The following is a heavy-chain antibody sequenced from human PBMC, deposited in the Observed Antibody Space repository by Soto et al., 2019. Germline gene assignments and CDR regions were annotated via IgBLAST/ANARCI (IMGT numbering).Heavy chain of an antibody. V-gene: IGHV1-46*01. Sequence: ASVKVSCKASGYTFTSYYMHWVRQAPGQGLEWMGIINPSGGSTSYAQKFQGRVTMTRDTSTSTVYMELSSLRSEDTAVYYCARDMPFPLSDFWSGYSFDYWGQGTLVTVSS. CDR3: ARDMPFPLSDFWSGYSFDY. D-gene: IGHD3-3*01. J-gene: IGHJ4*02. CDR2: INPSGGST. CDR1: GYTFTSYY.